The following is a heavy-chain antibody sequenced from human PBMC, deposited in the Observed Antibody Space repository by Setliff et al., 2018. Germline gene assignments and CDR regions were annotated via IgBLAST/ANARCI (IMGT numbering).Heavy chain of an antibody. D-gene: IGHD2-15*01. CDR1: GFTFDDYA. J-gene: IGHJ3*02. CDR3: AKVAAGDAFDI. CDR2: ISWNSGSI. V-gene: IGHV3-9*01. Sequence: PGGSLRLSCAASGFTFDDYAMHWVRQAPGKGLEWVSGISWNSGSIGYADSVKGRFTISRDNAKNTLYLQMNSLRAEDTAVYYCAKVAAGDAFDIWGQGTMVTVSS.